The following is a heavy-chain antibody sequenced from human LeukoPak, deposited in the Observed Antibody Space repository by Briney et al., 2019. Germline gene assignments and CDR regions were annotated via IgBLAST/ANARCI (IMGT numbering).Heavy chain of an antibody. V-gene: IGHV4-34*01. CDR2: INHSGTT. D-gene: IGHD5-12*01. CDR1: GGSFSGYY. J-gene: IGHJ3*02. Sequence: SETLSLTCAVYGGSFSGYYWSWIRQPPGKGLEWIGEINHSGTTYYNPSLKSRVTISVDTSKNKFSLKLTSVTAADTAVYYCARDDETGYVGNAFDSWGQGTMVTVSS. CDR3: ARDDETGYVGNAFDS.